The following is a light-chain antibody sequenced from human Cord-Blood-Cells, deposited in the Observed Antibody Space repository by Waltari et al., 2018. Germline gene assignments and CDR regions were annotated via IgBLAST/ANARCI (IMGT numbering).Light chain of an antibody. J-gene: IGKJ2*01. CDR1: QSVSSY. CDR2: DAS. Sequence: EIVLTQSPATLSLSPGERATLSFRASQSVSSYLAWYQQKPGQAPRLLIYDASNRATGIPARFSGSGSGTNFTLTISSLEPEDFAVYYCQQRSNWPPYTFGQGTKLEMK. V-gene: IGKV3-11*01. CDR3: QQRSNWPPYT.